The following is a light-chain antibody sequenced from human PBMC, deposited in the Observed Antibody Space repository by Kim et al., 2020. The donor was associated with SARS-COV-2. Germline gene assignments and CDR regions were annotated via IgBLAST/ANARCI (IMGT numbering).Light chain of an antibody. CDR3: QQYDNLPIT. CDR2: DAS. V-gene: IGKV1-33*01. CDR1: QDINNY. J-gene: IGKJ3*01. Sequence: ASVGDRVTITCQASQDINNYLNWYQAKPGKAPKLLIYDASNLQTGVPSRFSGSGSGTDFSFTINSLQPDDIATYYCQQYDNLPITFGPGTKVDVK.